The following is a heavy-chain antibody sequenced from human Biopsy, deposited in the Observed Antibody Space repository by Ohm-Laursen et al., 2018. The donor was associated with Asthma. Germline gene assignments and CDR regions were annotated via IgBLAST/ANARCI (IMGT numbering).Heavy chain of an antibody. CDR3: ARKAGSCISRTCYSLDF. J-gene: IGHJ4*02. CDR1: GGTFNTYV. V-gene: IGHV1-69*13. D-gene: IGHD2-2*01. Sequence: ASVKVSCKSLGGTFNTYVIGWVRQAPGQGLEWMGGINSVFGTTTYPQKFQDRVTITADDSTSTVYMELSSLRSEDTAAYYCARKAGSCISRTCYSLDFWGRGTLVTVSS. CDR2: INSVFGTT.